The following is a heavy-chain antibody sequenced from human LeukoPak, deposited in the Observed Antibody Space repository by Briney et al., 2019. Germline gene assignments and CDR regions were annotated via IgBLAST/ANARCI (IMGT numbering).Heavy chain of an antibody. CDR3: ARDYYQAGYDAFDI. Sequence: GASVKVSCKASGGTFSSYAISWVRQAPGQGLEWMGGIIPIFGTANYAQKFQGRVTITADKSTSTAYMELSSLRSEDTAVYYCARDYYQAGYDAFDIWGQGTMVTVSS. CDR2: IIPIFGTA. CDR1: GGTFSSYA. J-gene: IGHJ3*02. D-gene: IGHD3-22*01. V-gene: IGHV1-69*06.